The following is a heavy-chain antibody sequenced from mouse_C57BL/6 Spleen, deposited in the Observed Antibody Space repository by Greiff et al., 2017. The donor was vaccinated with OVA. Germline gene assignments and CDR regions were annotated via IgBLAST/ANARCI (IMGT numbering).Heavy chain of an antibody. D-gene: IGHD2-4*01. V-gene: IGHV7-3*01. CDR1: GFTFTDYY. J-gene: IGHJ2*01. CDR2: IRNKANGYTT. Sequence: EVKLVESGGGLVQPGGSLSLSCAASGFTFTDYYMSWVRQPPGKALEWLGFIRNKANGYTTEYSASVKGRFTISRDNSQSILYLQMNALRAEDSATYYCARGCDYDGYYFDYSGQGTTLTVSS. CDR3: ARGCDYDGYYFDY.